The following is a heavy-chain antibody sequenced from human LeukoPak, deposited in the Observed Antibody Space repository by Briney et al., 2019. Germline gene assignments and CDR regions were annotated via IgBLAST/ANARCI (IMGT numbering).Heavy chain of an antibody. J-gene: IGHJ4*02. CDR2: ISGSDDGT. CDR3: AKRGPIYSSSPGNYFDY. D-gene: IGHD6-6*01. CDR1: GFTFSSCG. Sequence: PGGSLRLSCAASGFTFSSCGMTWVHQAPGKGLEWVSSISGSDDGTYYADSVKGRFTISRDNSKNTLYLQMNSLRAEDTAVYYCAKRGPIYSSSPGNYFDYWGQGTLVTVSS. V-gene: IGHV3-23*01.